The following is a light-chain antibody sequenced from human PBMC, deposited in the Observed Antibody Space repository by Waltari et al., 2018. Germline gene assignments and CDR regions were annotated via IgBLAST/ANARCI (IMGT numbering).Light chain of an antibody. CDR1: KLGDKY. V-gene: IGLV3-1*01. J-gene: IGLJ2*01. Sequence: SYELTQPPSVSVSPGQTASITCSGDKLGDKYACWYQQKPGQSPVSVIYQDSKRPVGIPERFSGSNAGNTATLTISGTQAMDEADYYCQAWDSSTGGVFGGGTKLTVL. CDR3: QAWDSSTGGV. CDR2: QDS.